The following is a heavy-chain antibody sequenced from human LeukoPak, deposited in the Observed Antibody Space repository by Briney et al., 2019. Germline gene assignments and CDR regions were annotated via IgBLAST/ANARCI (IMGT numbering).Heavy chain of an antibody. Sequence: GASVKVSCKASGYTFTGYYMHWVRQAPGQGLEWMGWINPNSGGTNYAQKFQGRVTMTRDTSISTAYMELSRLRSDDTAVYYCARGVGYSSSWYEVNWFDPWGQGTLVTVSS. J-gene: IGHJ5*02. V-gene: IGHV1-2*02. CDR1: GYTFTGYY. CDR2: INPNSGGT. D-gene: IGHD6-13*01. CDR3: ARGVGYSSSWYEVNWFDP.